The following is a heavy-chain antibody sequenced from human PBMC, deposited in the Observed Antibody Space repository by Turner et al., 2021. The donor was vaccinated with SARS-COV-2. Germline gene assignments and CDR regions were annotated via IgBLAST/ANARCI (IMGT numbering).Heavy chain of an antibody. J-gene: IGHJ3*02. CDR1: GFTFSSYD. V-gene: IGHV3-13*04. CDR3: ARATDYYDSSGYYHTGAFDI. CDR2: IGTAGDT. Sequence: EVQLVESGGGLVQPGGSLRLSCAASGFTFSSYDMHWVPQATGKGLEWVAAIGTAGDTYYPGSVKGRFTISRENAKNSLYLQMNSLRAGDTAVYYCARATDYYDSSGYYHTGAFDIWGQGTMVTVSS. D-gene: IGHD3-22*01.